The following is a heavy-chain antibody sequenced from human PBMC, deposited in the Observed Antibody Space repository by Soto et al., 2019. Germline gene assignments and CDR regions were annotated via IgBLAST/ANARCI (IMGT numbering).Heavy chain of an antibody. D-gene: IGHD1-26*01. V-gene: IGHV3-7*04. CDR2: IKQDVGEK. CDR1: GFTFSSYW. CDR3: GRDLRYWDSGSYSYYY. J-gene: IGHJ4*01. Sequence: EVQLVESGGGLVQPGGSLRLYCAASGFTFSSYWMSWVRQAQGKGLEWVANIKQDVGEKNYVDSVKGRFTISRDNAKKSLYLQMNSLRAEDTAVYYCGRDLRYWDSGSYSYYYWGHGTLVTVSS.